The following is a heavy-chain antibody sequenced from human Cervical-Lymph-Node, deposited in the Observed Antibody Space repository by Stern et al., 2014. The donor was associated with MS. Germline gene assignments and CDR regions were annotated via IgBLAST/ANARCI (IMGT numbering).Heavy chain of an antibody. CDR2: LHYSGCR. V-gene: IGHV4-39*01. Sequence: QVQLQESGPGLVQPSATLSLTCTVSGGSVSNTSYFWGWIRQPPGKGLEWIGSLHYSGCRNFNPSLKSRVTISVDPSKNQFSLKVTSVTAADSAMYYCAKSFYRDHSPFYYGMDVWGQGTTVTFSS. D-gene: IGHD2/OR15-2a*01. CDR3: AKSFYRDHSPFYYGMDV. CDR1: GGSVSNTSYF. J-gene: IGHJ6*02.